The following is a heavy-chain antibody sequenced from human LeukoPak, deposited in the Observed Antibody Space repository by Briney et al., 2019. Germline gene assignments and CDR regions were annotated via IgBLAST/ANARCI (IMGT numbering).Heavy chain of an antibody. Sequence: PGGSLRLSCAASGFTFSDYYMSWIRQAPGKGLEWVSYISSSGSTIYYADSVKGRFTISRDNAKNSLYLQMNSLRAEDTAVYYCATGYSSGADAFDIRGQGTMVTVSS. J-gene: IGHJ3*02. CDR1: GFTFSDYY. CDR3: ATGYSSGADAFDI. D-gene: IGHD6-19*01. V-gene: IGHV3-11*01. CDR2: ISSSGSTI.